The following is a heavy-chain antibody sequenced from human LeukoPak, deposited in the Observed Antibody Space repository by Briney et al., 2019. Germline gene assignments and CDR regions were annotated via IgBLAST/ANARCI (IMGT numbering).Heavy chain of an antibody. Sequence: SETLSLTCAVYGGSFSGYYWSWIRQPPGKGLEWIGEINHSGSTNYNPSLKSRVTISVDTSRNQFSVKLSSVTAADTAVYYCARGRYCSSTSCYARWFDPWGQGTLVTVSS. CDR3: ARGRYCSSTSCYARWFDP. J-gene: IGHJ5*02. CDR2: INHSGST. D-gene: IGHD2-2*01. CDR1: GGSFSGYY. V-gene: IGHV4-34*01.